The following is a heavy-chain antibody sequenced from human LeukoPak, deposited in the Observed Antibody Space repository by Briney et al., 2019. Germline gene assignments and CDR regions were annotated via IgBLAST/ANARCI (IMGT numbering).Heavy chain of an antibody. CDR2: ISGSGAAS. CDR3: ARDPAPDPRDGNNQLDY. J-gene: IGHJ4*02. CDR1: GFTFSSYA. V-gene: IGHV3-23*01. D-gene: IGHD1-1*01. Sequence: GGSLRLSCAASGFTFSSYAMNWVRQAPGKGLEWVSAISGSGAASYRAVSVRGRFTISRDNAKNSLYLQMNSLRAEDTAVYYCARDPAPDPRDGNNQLDYWGQGTLVTVSS.